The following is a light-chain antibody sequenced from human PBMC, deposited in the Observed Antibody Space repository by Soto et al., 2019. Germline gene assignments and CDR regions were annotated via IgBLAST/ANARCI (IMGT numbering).Light chain of an antibody. CDR3: QQYNTWPRS. CDR1: QSVSSN. V-gene: IGKV3-15*01. J-gene: IGKJ4*01. CDR2: GAS. Sequence: EIVMTQSPATLSVSPGERATLSCRASQSVSSNLAWYQQKPGQAPRLLIYGASTRVTGIPARFSGSGSGTELTLTICRLQSDDFAVYSCQQYNTWPRSFGGGTKVQI.